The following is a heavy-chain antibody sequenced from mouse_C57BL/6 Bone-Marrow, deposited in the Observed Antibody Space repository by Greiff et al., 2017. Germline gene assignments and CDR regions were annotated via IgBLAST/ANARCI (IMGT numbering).Heavy chain of an antibody. J-gene: IGHJ1*03. Sequence: VQLQQPGAELVKPGASVKMSCKASGYTFTSYWITWVKQRPGQGLEWIGDIYPGSGSTNYNEKFKSKATLTLDTSSSTAYMQLSSLTSEDSAVYSCARERNFFYDSCYWYFDVWGTGTTVTVSS. V-gene: IGHV1-55*01. CDR2: IYPGSGST. CDR1: GYTFTSYW. D-gene: IGHD2-4*01. CDR3: ARERNFFYDSCYWYFDV.